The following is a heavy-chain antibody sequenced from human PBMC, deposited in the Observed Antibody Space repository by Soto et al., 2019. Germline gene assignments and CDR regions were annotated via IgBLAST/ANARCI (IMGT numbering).Heavy chain of an antibody. J-gene: IGHJ4*02. CDR1: GGSISSGGYY. CDR3: PGGGGLMHLFDY. CDR2: SYYSGST. V-gene: IGHV4-31*03. Sequence: QVQLQESGPGLVKPSQTLSLTCTVSGGSISSGGYYWSWIRQHPGKGLEWIGYSYYSGSTYYNPSLKRRFTISGDTPKNRSSLKLTSVTAATTAGYSFPGGGGLMHLFDYWGQGTLVTVSS. D-gene: IGHD3-16*01.